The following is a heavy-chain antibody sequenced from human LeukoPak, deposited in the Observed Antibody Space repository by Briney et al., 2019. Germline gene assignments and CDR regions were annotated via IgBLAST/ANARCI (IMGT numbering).Heavy chain of an antibody. CDR2: ISSNGGST. CDR3: ARAPPYTYYYGSGSYDYYYYMDV. Sequence: PGGSLRLSCAASGFTFSSYAMHWVRQAPGKGLEYVSAISSNGGSTYYANSVKGRFTISRDNSKNTLYLQMGSLRAEDMAVYYCARAPPYTYYYGSGSYDYYYYMDVWGKGTTVTVSS. J-gene: IGHJ6*03. D-gene: IGHD3-10*01. V-gene: IGHV3-64*01. CDR1: GFTFSSYA.